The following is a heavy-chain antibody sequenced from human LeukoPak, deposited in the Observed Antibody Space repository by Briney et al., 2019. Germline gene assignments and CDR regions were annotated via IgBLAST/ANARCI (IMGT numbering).Heavy chain of an antibody. D-gene: IGHD5-12*01. V-gene: IGHV1-2*02. CDR2: INPNSGGT. Sequence: GASVTVSCKASGYSFTGYYMHWVRQAPGQGLEWMGWINPNSGGTKYAQKFQGRVTMTTDTSITTAYMEVNRLRSDDTAVYYCARDRYSGSGERFDHWGQGTLVTVSS. CDR3: ARDRYSGSGERFDH. CDR1: GYSFTGYY. J-gene: IGHJ4*02.